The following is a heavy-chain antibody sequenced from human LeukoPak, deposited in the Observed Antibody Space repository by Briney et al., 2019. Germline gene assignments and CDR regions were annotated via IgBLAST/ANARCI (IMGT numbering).Heavy chain of an antibody. V-gene: IGHV3-74*01. J-gene: IGHJ4*02. CDR3: ASPSIYSNLIDY. D-gene: IGHD4-11*01. Sequence: RPGGSLRLSCAASGFTFSSYWMHWVRQAPGKGLVWVSRINSDGRSTSYADSVKGRFTISRDNAKNTLYLQMNSLRAEDTAVYYCASPSIYSNLIDYWGQGTLVTVSS. CDR1: GFTFSSYW. CDR2: INSDGRST.